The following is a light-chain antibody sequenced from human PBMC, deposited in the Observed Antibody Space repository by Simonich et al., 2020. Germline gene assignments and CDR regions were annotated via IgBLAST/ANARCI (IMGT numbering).Light chain of an antibody. CDR1: SSDVGSYNL. Sequence: QSALTQPASVSGSPGQSITISCTETSSDVGSYNLVSWYQQHPGKAPKPRIYEGSKRPSGVSNRFSGSKSGNTASLTISGLQAEDEADYYCSSYTSSSTVVFGGGTKLTVL. CDR3: SSYTSSSTVV. J-gene: IGLJ2*01. CDR2: EGS. V-gene: IGLV2-14*02.